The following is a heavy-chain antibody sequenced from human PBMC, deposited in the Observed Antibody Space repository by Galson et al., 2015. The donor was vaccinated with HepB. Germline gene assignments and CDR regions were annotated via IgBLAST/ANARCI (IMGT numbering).Heavy chain of an antibody. CDR3: AKDSRYISGWYTGRGGLDF. J-gene: IGHJ4*01. CDR2: LSYDGRNT. Sequence: SLRLSCAASGFSFSSYDMHWVRQAPGKGLEWVAILSYDGRNTYSADSVKGRFTVSRDNSKNTMYLQLNSLRPEDTAVYYCAKDSRYISGWYTGRGGLDFWGHGTLVTVSS. CDR1: GFSFSSYD. D-gene: IGHD6-19*01. V-gene: IGHV3-30*18.